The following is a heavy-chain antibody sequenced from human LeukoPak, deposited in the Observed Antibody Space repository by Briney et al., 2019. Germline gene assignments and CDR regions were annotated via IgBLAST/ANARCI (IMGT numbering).Heavy chain of an antibody. Sequence: PSETLSLTCAVYGESISGYYWNWIRQPPGKGLEWIGEISYSGSATYSPSLESRVTISVATSRNQFSLRLNSVTAADTAVYFCARKYCTTTSCSYAFDVRGQGTMVTVSS. CDR1: GESISGYY. J-gene: IGHJ3*01. D-gene: IGHD2-2*01. V-gene: IGHV4-34*01. CDR2: ISYSGSA. CDR3: ARKYCTTTSCSYAFDV.